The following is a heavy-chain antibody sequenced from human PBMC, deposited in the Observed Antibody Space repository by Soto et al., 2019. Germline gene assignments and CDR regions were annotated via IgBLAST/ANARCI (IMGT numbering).Heavy chain of an antibody. CDR1: GFTFSNAW. Sequence: GGSLRLSCAASGFTFSNAWMNWVRQAPGKGLEWVGRIKSKTDGGTTDYAAPVKGRFTISRDDSKNTLYLQMNSLKTEDTAVYYCAKNQWAGYDGSGLYFDYWGQGTLVTVSS. J-gene: IGHJ4*02. CDR2: IKSKTDGGTT. D-gene: IGHD3-22*01. CDR3: AKNQWAGYDGSGLYFDY. V-gene: IGHV3-15*07.